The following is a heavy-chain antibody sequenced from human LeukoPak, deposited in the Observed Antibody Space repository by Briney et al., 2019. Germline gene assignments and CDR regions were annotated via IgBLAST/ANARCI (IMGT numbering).Heavy chain of an antibody. V-gene: IGHV3-33*01. CDR3: ARAYNIRYFDT. Sequence: GGSLRLSCAASGFIFSAYGMHWVRQAPGKGLEWVAVIWSDESNTYYVDSVEGRFTISRDTSKNTLYLQMNSLGAEDTAVYYCARAYNIRYFDTWGQGTLVTVAS. J-gene: IGHJ4*02. CDR1: GFIFSAYG. CDR2: IWSDESNT. D-gene: IGHD3-9*01.